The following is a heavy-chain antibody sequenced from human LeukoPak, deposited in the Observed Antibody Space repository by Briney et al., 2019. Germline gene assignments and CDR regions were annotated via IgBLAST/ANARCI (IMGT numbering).Heavy chain of an antibody. CDR2: ISGSGGST. CDR3: AREEGSSWSFDY. V-gene: IGHV3-23*01. J-gene: IGHJ4*02. CDR1: GFTFSSYA. Sequence: SGGSLRLSCAASGFTFSSYAMSWVRQAPGKGLEWVSAISGSGGSTYYADSVKGRFTISRDNSKNTLYLQMNSLRAEDTAVYYCAREEGSSWSFDYWGQGTLVTVSS. D-gene: IGHD6-13*01.